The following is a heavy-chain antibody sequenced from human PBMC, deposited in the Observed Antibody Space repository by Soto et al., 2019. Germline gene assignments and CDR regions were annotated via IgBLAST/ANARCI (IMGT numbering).Heavy chain of an antibody. Sequence: SETLSLTCPVSGGSISSGDYYWSWIRQPPGKGLEWIGYIYYSGSTYYNPSLKSRVTISVDTSKNQFSLKLSSVTAADTAVYYCARLDYGDYDHAFDPWGQGTLVTVSS. CDR3: ARLDYGDYDHAFDP. V-gene: IGHV4-30-4*01. CDR2: IYYSGST. J-gene: IGHJ5*02. D-gene: IGHD4-17*01. CDR1: GGSISSGDYY.